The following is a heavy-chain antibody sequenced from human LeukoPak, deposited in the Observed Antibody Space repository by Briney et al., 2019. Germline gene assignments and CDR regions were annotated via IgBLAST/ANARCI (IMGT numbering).Heavy chain of an antibody. J-gene: IGHJ1*01. CDR3: ARDRYSSGWYFQH. Sequence: GGSLRLSCAASGFTFSDYYMSWIRQAPGKGLEWVSYISSSGSTIYYADSVKGRFTVSRDNAKNSLYLQMNSLRAEDTAVYYCARDRYSSGWYFQHWGQGTLVTVSS. CDR2: ISSSGSTI. D-gene: IGHD6-19*01. V-gene: IGHV3-11*04. CDR1: GFTFSDYY.